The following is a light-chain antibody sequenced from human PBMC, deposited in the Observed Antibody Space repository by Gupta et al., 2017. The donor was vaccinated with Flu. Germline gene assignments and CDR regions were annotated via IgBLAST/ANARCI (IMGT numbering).Light chain of an antibody. CDR2: GAS. CDR3: QQYDDWPPIT. CDR1: QSISSN. V-gene: IGKV3-15*01. J-gene: IGKJ5*01. Sequence: EIVMTQSPDTLSVSPGERATLSCRASQSISSNLAWYQHKPGLAPRLLIFGASTRATGIADRFSGSGSGTEFTLTSSSRESEDFAVYYCQQYDDWPPITFGQGTRLEIK.